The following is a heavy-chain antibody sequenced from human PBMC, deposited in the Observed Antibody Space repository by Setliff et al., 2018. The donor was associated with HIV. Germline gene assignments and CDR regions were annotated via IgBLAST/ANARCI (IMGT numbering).Heavy chain of an antibody. CDR3: AKTSVGATGLYAFDI. CDR2: IYTTGST. V-gene: IGHV4-61*09. D-gene: IGHD1-26*01. Sequence: SETLSLTCTVSGGSIGSGSHYWSWIRQPAGKGLEWIGHIYTTGSTNYNPSLKSRVTISADTSNNQFSLRLTSMTAADTAVYYCAKTSVGATGLYAFDIWGQGTMGTVSS. J-gene: IGHJ3*02. CDR1: GGSIGSGSHY.